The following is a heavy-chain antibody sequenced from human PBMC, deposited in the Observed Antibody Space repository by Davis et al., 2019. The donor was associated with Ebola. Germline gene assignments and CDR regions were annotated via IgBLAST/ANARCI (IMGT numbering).Heavy chain of an antibody. D-gene: IGHD3-22*01. CDR3: ARDRKYYDSSGYRHYYGMDV. V-gene: IGHV4-4*02. J-gene: IGHJ6*02. Sequence: GSLRLSCAVSGGSISSGHLWRWVRQPPGKLLEWSGETYHSGSTNYIPSLKSRVTMSVDKSKNQFSLKVSSVTAADTAVYYCARDRKYYDSSGYRHYYGMDVWGQGTTVTVSS. CDR2: TYHSGST. CDR1: GGSISSGHL.